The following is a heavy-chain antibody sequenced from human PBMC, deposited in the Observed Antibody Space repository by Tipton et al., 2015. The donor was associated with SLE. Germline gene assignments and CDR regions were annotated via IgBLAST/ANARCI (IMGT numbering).Heavy chain of an antibody. CDR1: GFTFNNYG. CDR3: AKEGRSTTPGY. CDR2: ISYDGRNK. V-gene: IGHV3-30*18. J-gene: IGHJ4*02. D-gene: IGHD2/OR15-2a*01. Sequence: SLRLSCEASGFTFNNYGMHWVRQAPGKGLEWVALISYDGRNKYSTDSVKGRFTISRDNSKNTLYLQMNSLRTEDTAVYYCAKEGRSTTPGYWGQGTLVTVSS.